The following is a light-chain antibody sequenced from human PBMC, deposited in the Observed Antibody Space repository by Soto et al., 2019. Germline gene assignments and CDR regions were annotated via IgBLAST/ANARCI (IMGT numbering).Light chain of an antibody. Sequence: QSVLTQPPSVSGAPGQRVTISCTGSSSNIGAGYDVHWYQQLPGTAPKLLIYGNSNRPSGVPDRFSGSKSGTSASLAITGRQAEDDAEYYCQSYDSSLSGYVVFGGGTKVTVL. CDR2: GNS. J-gene: IGLJ2*01. CDR3: QSYDSSLSGYVV. CDR1: SSNIGAGYD. V-gene: IGLV1-40*01.